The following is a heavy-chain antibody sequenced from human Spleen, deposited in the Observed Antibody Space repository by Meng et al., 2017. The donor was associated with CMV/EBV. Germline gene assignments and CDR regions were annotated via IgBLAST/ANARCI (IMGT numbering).Heavy chain of an antibody. V-gene: IGHV3-7*01. Sequence: GGSLRLCCRGSGFTFGRFWMSWVRQAPGKGLEWVANIKQDGSEKHYLDSVKGRFTISRDNGKNSLYLQMNSLRVEDAAVYYCARDPWCTLWGQGTLVTVSS. J-gene: IGHJ4*02. CDR2: IKQDGSEK. CDR1: GFTFGRFW. D-gene: IGHD4/OR15-4a*01. CDR3: ARDPWCTL.